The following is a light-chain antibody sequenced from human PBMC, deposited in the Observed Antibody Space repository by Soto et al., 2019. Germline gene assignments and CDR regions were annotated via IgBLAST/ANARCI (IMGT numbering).Light chain of an antibody. CDR3: SSYISSSVWM. CDR1: SNDVGGYNY. V-gene: IGLV2-14*01. J-gene: IGLJ3*02. Sequence: QSALTQPASVSGSPGQSITISCTGTSNDVGGYNYVSWYQQHPGKAPKLMISEVTNRPSGVSNRFSGSKSGNTASLTISGLQAEDEADYYCSSYISSSVWMFGGGTKLTVL. CDR2: EVT.